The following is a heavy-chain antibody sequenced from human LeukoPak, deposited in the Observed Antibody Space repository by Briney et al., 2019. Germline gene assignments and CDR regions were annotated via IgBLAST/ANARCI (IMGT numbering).Heavy chain of an antibody. V-gene: IGHV4-61*02. CDR1: AGSTITGTYY. CDR2: IYTSRST. J-gene: IGHJ3*02. Sequence: SETLSLTCTVSAGSTITGTYYWSWIRQPAGKGLEWIGRIYTSRSTNYNPSLKSRATISVDPSKNQFSLKLNSVTDADTAVYYCARGDYYGSGSYYNSAFDIWGQGTMVTVSS. D-gene: IGHD3-10*01. CDR3: ARGDYYGSGSYYNSAFDI.